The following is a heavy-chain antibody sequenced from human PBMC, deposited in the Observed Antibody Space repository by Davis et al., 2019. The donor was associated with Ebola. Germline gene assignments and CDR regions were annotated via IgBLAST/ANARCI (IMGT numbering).Heavy chain of an antibody. D-gene: IGHD3/OR15-3a*01. Sequence: GESLKISCAVSGFTFSTYAMSWVRQAPGRGPEWVSRIDQDGTRTVYADSVKGRFTIYRDNAKNTLYLQMNSLKTEDTAVYFCALWPGDTDVEGRDGLHNWGQGTMVAVSS. V-gene: IGHV3-74*01. CDR2: IDQDGTRT. CDR1: GFTFSTYA. CDR3: ALWPGDTDVEGRDGLHN. J-gene: IGHJ3*02.